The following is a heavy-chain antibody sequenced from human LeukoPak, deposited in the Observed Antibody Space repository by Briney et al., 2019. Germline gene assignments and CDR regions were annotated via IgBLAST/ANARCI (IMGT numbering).Heavy chain of an antibody. D-gene: IGHD3-10*01. CDR2: IRYDGSNK. Sequence: GGSLRLSCAASGFTFSSYGMHWVRQAPGKGLEWVAFIRYDGSNKYYADSVKGRFTISRDNSKNTLYLQMNSLRAEDTAVYYCAKDKFEQYYYGSYFDYWGQGTLVTVSS. CDR1: GFTFSSYG. J-gene: IGHJ4*02. CDR3: AKDKFEQYYYGSYFDY. V-gene: IGHV3-30*02.